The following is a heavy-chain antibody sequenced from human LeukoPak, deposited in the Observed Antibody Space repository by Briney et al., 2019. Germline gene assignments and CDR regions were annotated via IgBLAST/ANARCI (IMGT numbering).Heavy chain of an antibody. J-gene: IGHJ4*02. Sequence: GGSLGLSCAASGFTFSSYGMHWVRQAPGKGLEWVAFIRYDGSNKYYADSVKGRFTISRDNSKNTLYLQMNSLRAEDTAVYYCAKSDGSTPYYFDYWGQGTLVTVSS. CDR3: AKSDGSTPYYFDY. V-gene: IGHV3-30*02. CDR2: IRYDGSNK. CDR1: GFTFSSYG. D-gene: IGHD5-24*01.